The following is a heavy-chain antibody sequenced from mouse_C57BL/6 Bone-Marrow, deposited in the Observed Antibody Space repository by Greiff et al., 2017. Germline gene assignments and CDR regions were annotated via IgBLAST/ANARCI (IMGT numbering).Heavy chain of an antibody. CDR2: ISSGGSYT. J-gene: IGHJ2*01. V-gene: IGHV5-6*01. CDR1: GFTFSSYG. D-gene: IGHD1-1*01. Sequence: DVQLVESGGDLVKPGGSLKLSCAASGFTFSSYGMSWVRQTPDKRLEWVATISSGGSYTYYPDSVKGRFTISRDNAKNTLYLQMSSLKSEDTAMYYCARHGTTVVATDDWGQGTTLTVSS. CDR3: ARHGTTVVATDD.